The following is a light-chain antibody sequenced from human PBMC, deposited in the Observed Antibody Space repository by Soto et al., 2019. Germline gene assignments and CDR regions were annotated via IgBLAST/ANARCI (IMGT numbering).Light chain of an antibody. CDR3: QQYGHSLWT. CDR1: QSVSSGH. Sequence: DIVLTQSPGPLSLSPGERASLSCRASQSVSSGHLAWYQQKPGQAPRLLIYGASSRATGIPDRFSGSGSGTDFTLNISRLEPEDYAVYYWQQYGHSLWTFGQGTKVDIK. CDR2: GAS. V-gene: IGKV3-20*01. J-gene: IGKJ1*01.